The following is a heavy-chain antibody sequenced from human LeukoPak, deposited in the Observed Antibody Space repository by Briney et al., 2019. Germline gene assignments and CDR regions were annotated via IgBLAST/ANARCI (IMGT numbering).Heavy chain of an antibody. CDR3: ARGMGTY. CDR1: GFTFSNSW. D-gene: IGHD5-24*01. CDR2: INQDGSEK. J-gene: IGHJ4*02. Sequence: GGSLRLSCAASGFTFSNSWMSWVRQAPGKGLEWVANINQDGSEKYYVDSVEGRFTISRDNAKNSLYLQMNSLRAEDTAVYYCARGMGTYWGQGTLVTVSS. V-gene: IGHV3-7*01.